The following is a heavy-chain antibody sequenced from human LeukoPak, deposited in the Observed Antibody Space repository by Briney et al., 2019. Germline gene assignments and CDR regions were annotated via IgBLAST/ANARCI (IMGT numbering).Heavy chain of an antibody. D-gene: IGHD2-15*01. CDR1: GLTFSSYW. V-gene: IGHV3-7*01. J-gene: IGHJ4*02. Sequence: GGSLRLSCAASGLTFSSYWMNWVRQAPGKGLEWVANIKHDRSENYYVDSVKGRFTISRDNAKNSLYLQMNSLRAEDTAVYYCARGRYCSGGSCHYFDYWGQGTLVTVSS. CDR3: ARGRYCSGGSCHYFDY. CDR2: IKHDRSEN.